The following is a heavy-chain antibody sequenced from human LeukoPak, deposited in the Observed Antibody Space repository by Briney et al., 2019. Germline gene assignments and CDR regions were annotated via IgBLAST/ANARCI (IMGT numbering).Heavy chain of an antibody. Sequence: SETLSLTCTVSGGSISSYYWSWIRQPPGKGLEWIGYIYYSGSTNYNPSLKSRVTISVDTSKNQFSLKLSSVTAADTALYYCARAYSSSSDPYYFDYWGQGSLVTVSS. CDR3: ARAYSSSSDPYYFDY. CDR1: GGSISSYY. J-gene: IGHJ4*02. V-gene: IGHV4-59*08. D-gene: IGHD6-6*01. CDR2: IYYSGST.